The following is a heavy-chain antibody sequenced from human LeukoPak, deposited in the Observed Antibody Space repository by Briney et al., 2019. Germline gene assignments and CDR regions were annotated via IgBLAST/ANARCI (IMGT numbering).Heavy chain of an antibody. Sequence: GESLKISCKGSGYSFNTYWIAWVRQMPGKGLEWMGIIYPGDSDTKYSPSFQGQVTISADKSISTAYLQWSSLKASDTAMYYCARSYNWNYRRFDPWGQGTLVTVSS. J-gene: IGHJ5*02. D-gene: IGHD1-7*01. CDR3: ARSYNWNYRRFDP. V-gene: IGHV5-51*01. CDR1: GYSFNTYW. CDR2: IYPGDSDT.